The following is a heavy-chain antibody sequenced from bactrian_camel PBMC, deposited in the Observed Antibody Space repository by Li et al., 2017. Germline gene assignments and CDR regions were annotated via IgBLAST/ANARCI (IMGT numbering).Heavy chain of an antibody. D-gene: IGHD5*01. CDR2: MWANGDNV. Sequence: VQLVESGGGLAQPGGSLRLSCAASGFTFGTYGMSWVRQAPGKEREGVAAMWANGDNVYYSDSVKGRFTISLDNAKDTVNLRMNSLKPEDTAMYYCAKEGWESDGLTSQGTQVTVS. CDR1: GFTFGTYG. J-gene: IGHJ4*01. V-gene: IGHV3S40*01.